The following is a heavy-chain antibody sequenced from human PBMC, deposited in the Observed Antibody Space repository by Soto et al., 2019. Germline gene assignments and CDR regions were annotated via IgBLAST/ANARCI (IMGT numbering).Heavy chain of an antibody. V-gene: IGHV3-74*01. D-gene: IGHD3-22*01. J-gene: IGHJ4*02. CDR1: GFTFSSYW. CDR3: TTDRGYLTFDY. Sequence: GGSLRLSCAASGFTFSSYWMHWVRQAPGKGLVWVSRINSDGSSTSYADSVKGRFTVSRDNVKNSLYLQMNSLRAEDTAMYYCTTDRGYLTFDYWGPGTLVTVSS. CDR2: INSDGSST.